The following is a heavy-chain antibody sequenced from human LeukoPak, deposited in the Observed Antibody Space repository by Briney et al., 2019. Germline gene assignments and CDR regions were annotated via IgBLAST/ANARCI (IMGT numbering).Heavy chain of an antibody. V-gene: IGHV4-59*01. CDR2: IYHSGSA. Sequence: SETLSLTCTVSGGSISSYYWSWIRQPPGKGLEWIGYIYHSGSANYNPSLKSRVTISVDTSKNQFSLKLSSVTAADTAVYYCARVHITMVRGVKDNWFDPWGQGTLVTVSS. J-gene: IGHJ5*02. CDR3: ARVHITMVRGVKDNWFDP. CDR1: GGSISSYY. D-gene: IGHD3-10*01.